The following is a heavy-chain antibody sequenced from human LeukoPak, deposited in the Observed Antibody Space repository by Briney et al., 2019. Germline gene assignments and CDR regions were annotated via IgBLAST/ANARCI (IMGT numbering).Heavy chain of an antibody. CDR1: GFTFSSYS. D-gene: IGHD1-7*01. Sequence: GGSLRLSCAASGFTFSSYSMNWVRQAPGKGLEWVSSISSSSSYIYYADSVKGRFTISRDNAKNSLYLQMNSLRAEDTAVYYCARGRYNWDYAVDYWGQGTLVTVSS. CDR3: ARGRYNWDYAVDY. CDR2: ISSSSSYI. V-gene: IGHV3-21*01. J-gene: IGHJ4*02.